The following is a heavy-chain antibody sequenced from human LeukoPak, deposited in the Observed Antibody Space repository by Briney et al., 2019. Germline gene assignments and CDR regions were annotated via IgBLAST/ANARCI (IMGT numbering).Heavy chain of an antibody. CDR3: ARDVVTMVRGVIYAEVPFDY. CDR2: IYHSGST. D-gene: IGHD3-10*01. CDR1: GGSISSGGYS. Sequence: PSQTLSLTCAVSGGSISSGGYSWSWIRQPPGKGLEWIGYIYHSGSTYYNPSLKSRVTISVDRPKNQFSLKLSSVTAADTAVYYCARDVVTMVRGVIYAEVPFDYWGQGTLVTVSS. J-gene: IGHJ4*02. V-gene: IGHV4-30-2*01.